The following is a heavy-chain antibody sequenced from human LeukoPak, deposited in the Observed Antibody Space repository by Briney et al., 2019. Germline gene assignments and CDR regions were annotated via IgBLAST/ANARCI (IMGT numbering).Heavy chain of an antibody. CDR1: GFTFSTYG. D-gene: IGHD6-13*01. Sequence: GGSLRLSCAASGFTFSTYGMTWVRQAPGKGLEWVSGISGTAAATFYGDSVKGRFTISRDNSKKTVYLQMNSLRAEDTAVYYCLSSSSWSHDYWGQGTLVTVSS. J-gene: IGHJ4*02. V-gene: IGHV3-23*01. CDR2: ISGTAAAT. CDR3: LSSSSWSHDY.